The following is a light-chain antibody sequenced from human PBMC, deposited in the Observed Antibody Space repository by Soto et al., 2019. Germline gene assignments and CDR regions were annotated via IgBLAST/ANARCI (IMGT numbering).Light chain of an antibody. Sequence: DIQLTQSPSFPSASVGDRVTITCRASQGISSYLAWYQQKPGKAPKLLIYAASTLQGGVPSRFSGSGSGTEFTLTISSLQPEDFATYYCQQLHSYPPTFGGGTKVDIK. CDR3: QQLHSYPPT. V-gene: IGKV1-9*01. CDR1: QGISSY. CDR2: AAS. J-gene: IGKJ4*01.